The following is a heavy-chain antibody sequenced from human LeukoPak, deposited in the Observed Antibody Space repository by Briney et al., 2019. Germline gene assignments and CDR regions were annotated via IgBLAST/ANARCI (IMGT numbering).Heavy chain of an antibody. CDR3: AKGNYYDSSGYSLHD. D-gene: IGHD3-22*01. CDR1: GFTFSSYS. Sequence: GGSLRLSCAASGFTFSSYSMNWVRQAPGKGLEWVSSISSSSSYIYYADSVKGRFTISRDNAKNSLYLQMNSLRAEDTAVYYCAKGNYYDSSGYSLHDWGQGTLVTVSS. CDR2: ISSSSSYI. J-gene: IGHJ4*02. V-gene: IGHV3-21*01.